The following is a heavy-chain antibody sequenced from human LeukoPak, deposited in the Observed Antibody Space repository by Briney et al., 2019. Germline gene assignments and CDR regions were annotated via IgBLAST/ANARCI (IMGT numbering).Heavy chain of an antibody. V-gene: IGHV3-48*01. J-gene: IGHJ3*02. Sequence: GGSLRLSCAASGFTFSSYSMNWVRQAPGKGLEWVSYISSSSSTIYYADSVKGRFTISRDNAKNSLYLQMNSLRAEDTAVYNCARGGYSYSDAFDIWGQGTMVTVSS. D-gene: IGHD5-18*01. CDR2: ISSSSSTI. CDR3: ARGGYSYSDAFDI. CDR1: GFTFSSYS.